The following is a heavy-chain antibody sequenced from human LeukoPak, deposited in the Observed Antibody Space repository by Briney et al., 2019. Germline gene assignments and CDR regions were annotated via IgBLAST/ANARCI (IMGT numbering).Heavy chain of an antibody. V-gene: IGHV1-69*06. CDR3: ARDGIAASSYYYYYYMDV. CDR1: GGTFSSYA. Sequence: SVKVSCKASGGTFSSYAISWVRQAPGQGLEWMGGIIPIFGTANYAQKFQGRVTITADKSTSTAYMELSSLRSEDTAVYYCARDGIAASSYYYYYYMDVWGKGTTVTVSS. CDR2: IIPIFGTA. D-gene: IGHD6-13*01. J-gene: IGHJ6*03.